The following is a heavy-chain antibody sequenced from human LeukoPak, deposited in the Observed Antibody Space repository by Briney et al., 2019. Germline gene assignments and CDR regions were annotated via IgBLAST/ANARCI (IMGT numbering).Heavy chain of an antibody. J-gene: IGHJ4*02. V-gene: IGHV1-46*01. D-gene: IGHD3-3*01. CDR1: GYTFTTDY. Sequence: GASVKVSCKTFGYTFTTDYMHWVPQAPGQGLEWVGLINPSDGRATYTQKFQGRVTMSRDTSTGTLYLALTSLTSEDAAVYYCARQAVPTEWFFDNWGQGTLVTVSS. CDR2: INPSDGRA. CDR3: ARQAVPTEWFFDN.